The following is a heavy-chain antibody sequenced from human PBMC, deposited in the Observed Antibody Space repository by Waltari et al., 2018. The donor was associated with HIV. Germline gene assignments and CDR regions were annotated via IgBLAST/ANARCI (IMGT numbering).Heavy chain of an antibody. V-gene: IGHV3-15*05. Sequence: EVQLVESGGDLVKPGGCLRLSCAASGFTFGKAWMSWVRQAAGKGPEWVGRIKSKADGGTTDYAAPVKGRFTITRDDSKNTLYLQMNSLRFEDTAVYYCTTDEFYYGNSGYFDYWGQGTLVTVSS. CDR1: GFTFGKAW. D-gene: IGHD3-22*01. CDR3: TTDEFYYGNSGYFDY. CDR2: IKSKADGGTT. J-gene: IGHJ4*02.